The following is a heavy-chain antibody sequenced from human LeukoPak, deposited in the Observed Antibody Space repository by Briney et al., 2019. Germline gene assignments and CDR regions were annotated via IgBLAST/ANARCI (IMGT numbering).Heavy chain of an antibody. J-gene: IGHJ4*02. D-gene: IGHD1-1*01. Sequence: HPGGYLRLSCSASGFSLSDYGMSWVRQAPGKGLEWVSYITMNSVRFYADSMKGRFTISRDNDKNSVYLQMNSLRDEDTALYYCGRGVTTYDFWGQGTLVTVSS. V-gene: IGHV3-48*02. CDR3: GRGVTTYDF. CDR2: ITMNSVR. CDR1: GFSLSDYG.